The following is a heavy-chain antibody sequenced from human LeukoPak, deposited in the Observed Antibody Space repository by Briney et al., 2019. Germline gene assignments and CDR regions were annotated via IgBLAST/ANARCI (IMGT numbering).Heavy chain of an antibody. CDR3: AREGYDILAGYFNDY. CDR2: INHSGST. CDR1: GGSFSGYY. V-gene: IGHV4-34*01. Sequence: SETLSLTCAVYGGSFSGYYWSWIRQPPGKGLEWIGEINHSGSTNYNPSLKSRITISVDTSRNQFSLRLGSVTAADTAVYYCAREGYDILAGYFNDYWGQGTLVTVSS. D-gene: IGHD3-9*01. J-gene: IGHJ4*02.